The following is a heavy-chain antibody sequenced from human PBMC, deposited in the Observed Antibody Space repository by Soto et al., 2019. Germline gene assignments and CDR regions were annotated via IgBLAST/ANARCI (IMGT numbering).Heavy chain of an antibody. CDR3: ARTLRFRNDAFDF. V-gene: IGHV4-4*02. CDR2: IYHSGST. J-gene: IGHJ3*01. CDR1: GGFINNTNW. D-gene: IGHD5-12*01. Sequence: QVQLQESGPGLVKPSGTLSLICVVSGGFINNTNWWSWVRQPPGKGLEWIGEIYHSGSTNYNPSLKSRVTISVDSSKNQFSLKLTSVTAADTAVYSCARTLRFRNDAFDFWGQGTTVTVSS.